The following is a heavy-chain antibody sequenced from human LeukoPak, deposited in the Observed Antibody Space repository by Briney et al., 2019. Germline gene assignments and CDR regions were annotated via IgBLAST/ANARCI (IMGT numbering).Heavy chain of an antibody. CDR3: AKNPLLAGTIYFDY. CDR2: ISGSGDTT. V-gene: IGHV3-23*01. J-gene: IGHJ4*02. CDR1: GFTFSSYT. D-gene: IGHD6-19*01. Sequence: GGSLRLSCAASGFTFSSYTMTWVRQAPGEGLEWVSGISGSGDTTYYADSVKGRFTISRDNSKNTLYLQMNSLRAEDTAVYFCAKNPLLAGTIYFDYWGQGTLVTVSS.